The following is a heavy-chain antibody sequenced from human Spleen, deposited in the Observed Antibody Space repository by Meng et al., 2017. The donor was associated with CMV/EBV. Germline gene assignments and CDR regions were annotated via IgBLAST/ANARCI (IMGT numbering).Heavy chain of an antibody. CDR3: ARVWWELPDN. D-gene: IGHD2-21*01. J-gene: IGHJ4*02. Sequence: GGSLRLSCAGSGFIFSSYWMSWVRQAPGRGLEWVANINQDGSEEYYVDSVKGRFIISRDNAKDSLFLQMDSLRPEDTAVYYCARVWWELPDNWGQGTLVTVSS. CDR2: INQDGSEE. V-gene: IGHV3-7*01. CDR1: GFIFSSYW.